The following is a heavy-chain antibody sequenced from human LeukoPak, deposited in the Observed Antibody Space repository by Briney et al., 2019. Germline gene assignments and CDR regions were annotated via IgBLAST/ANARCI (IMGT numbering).Heavy chain of an antibody. D-gene: IGHD3-10*01. CDR3: AKVTGSGI. CDR1: GFTFGSYA. Sequence: PGGSPRLSCAASGFTFGSYAMSWVRQAPGKGLEWVSAISGSGSTTYHADSVKGRFTISRDNSKNTLYLQMNSLRAEDTAVYYCAKVTGSGIWGQGTLVIVSS. J-gene: IGHJ4*02. CDR2: ISGSGSTT. V-gene: IGHV3-23*01.